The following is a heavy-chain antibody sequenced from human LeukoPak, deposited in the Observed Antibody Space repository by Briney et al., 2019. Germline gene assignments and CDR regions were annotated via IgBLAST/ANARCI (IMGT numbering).Heavy chain of an antibody. CDR3: AVSASRVLLWFGESIGDYFDY. V-gene: IGHV1-18*01. CDR1: GYTFTSYG. Sequence: GASVKVSCKASGYTFTSYGISWVRQAPGQGLEWMGWISAYNGNTNYAQKLQGRVTMTTDTSTSTAYMELRSLRSDDTAVYYCAVSASRVLLWFGESIGDYFDYWGQGTLVTVSS. J-gene: IGHJ4*02. D-gene: IGHD3-10*01. CDR2: ISAYNGNT.